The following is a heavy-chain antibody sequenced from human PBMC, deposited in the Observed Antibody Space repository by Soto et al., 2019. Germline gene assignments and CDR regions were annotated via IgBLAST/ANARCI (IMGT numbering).Heavy chain of an antibody. Sequence: SETLSLTCAVYGGSFRGYYWSWIRQPPGKWLEWIGEINHSGSTNYNPSLKSRVTISVDTSKNQFSLKLRSDDTAVYFCARGHSTDCSNGVCSFFYNHEMDVWGQGTTVTVSS. J-gene: IGHJ6*02. CDR3: ARGHSTDCSNGVCSFFYNHEMDV. CDR2: INHSGST. CDR1: GGSFRGYY. V-gene: IGHV4-34*01. D-gene: IGHD2-8*01.